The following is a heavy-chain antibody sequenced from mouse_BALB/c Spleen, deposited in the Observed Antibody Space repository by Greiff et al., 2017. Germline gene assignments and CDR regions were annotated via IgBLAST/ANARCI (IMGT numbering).Heavy chain of an antibody. CDR3: ARDYGSSAMDY. CDR2: INNNGGST. D-gene: IGHD1-1*01. CDR1: GFTFSSYG. Sequence: EVQRVESGAGLVQPGGSLKLSCAASGFTFSSYGMSWVRQTPDKRLELVATINNNGGSTYYPDSVKGRFTISRDNAKNTLYLQMSSLKSEDTAMYYCARDYGSSAMDYWGQGTSVTVSS. V-gene: IGHV5-6-3*01. J-gene: IGHJ4*01.